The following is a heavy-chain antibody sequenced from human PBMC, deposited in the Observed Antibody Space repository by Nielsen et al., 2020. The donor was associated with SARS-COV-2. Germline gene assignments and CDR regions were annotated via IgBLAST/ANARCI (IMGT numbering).Heavy chain of an antibody. J-gene: IGHJ6*02. CDR3: ARDRYDYDILTGYYRPYYYYVMDV. Sequence: WIRQSPARGLEWLGSTYYRCKWYNDQAVSGKSRITINPDTSKNQFSLQLNSVTPEDTAVYYCARDRYDYDILTGYYRPYYYYVMDVWGQGTTVTVSS. D-gene: IGHD3-9*01. CDR2: TYYRCKWYN. V-gene: IGHV6-1*01.